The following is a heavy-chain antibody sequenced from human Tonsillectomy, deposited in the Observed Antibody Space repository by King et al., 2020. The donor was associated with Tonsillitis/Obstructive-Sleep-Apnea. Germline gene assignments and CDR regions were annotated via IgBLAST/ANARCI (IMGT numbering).Heavy chain of an antibody. V-gene: IGHV3-23*04. D-gene: IGHD2/OR15-2a*01. CDR1: GFTFSSYA. CDR2: FSGSGTGT. J-gene: IGHJ6*03. Sequence: VQLVESGGGLVQPGGSLRLSCAASGFTFSSYAMSWVRQAPGKGLEWVSGFSGSGTGTYSADSVKGRFTISRDNSKNTLYLQMNSLRVEDTAVYYCAKAFSLGYFYYYMDVWGKGTTVTVSS. CDR3: AKAFSLGYFYYYMDV.